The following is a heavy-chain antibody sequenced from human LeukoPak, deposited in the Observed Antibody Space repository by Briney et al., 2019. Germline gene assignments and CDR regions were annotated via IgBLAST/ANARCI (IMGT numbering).Heavy chain of an antibody. Sequence: GGSLRLSCAASGFTFDDYAMHWVRQAPGKGLEWVSLISGDGGSTYYADSVKGRFTISRDNSKNSLYLQMNSLRTEDTALYYCAKDITSSWYIASGAFDIWGRGTMVTVSS. CDR2: ISGDGGST. V-gene: IGHV3-43*02. CDR3: AKDITSSWYIASGAFDI. CDR1: GFTFDDYA. D-gene: IGHD6-13*01. J-gene: IGHJ3*02.